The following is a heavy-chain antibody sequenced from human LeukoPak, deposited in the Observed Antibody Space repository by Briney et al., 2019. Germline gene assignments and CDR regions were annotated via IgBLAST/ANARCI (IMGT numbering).Heavy chain of an antibody. CDR3: AREEGSGSSYGN. CDR2: INHSGST. Sequence: KPSETLSLTCAVYGGSFSGYYWSWIRQPPGKGLEWIGEINHSGSTNYNPSLKSRVTISVDTSKNQFSLKLSSVTAADTAVYYCAREEGSGSSYGNWGQGTLVTVSS. CDR1: GGSFSGYY. D-gene: IGHD3-22*01. V-gene: IGHV4-34*01. J-gene: IGHJ4*02.